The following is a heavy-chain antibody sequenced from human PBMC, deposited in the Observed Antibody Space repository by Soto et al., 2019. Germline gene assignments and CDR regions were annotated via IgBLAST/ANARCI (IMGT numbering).Heavy chain of an antibody. Sequence: ASVKVSCKASGYTFTSYGISWVRQAPGQGLEWMGWISAYNGNTNYAQKLQGRVTMTTDTSTSTAYMELRSLRSDDTAVYYCASAVYCSSTSCLGRFDYWGQGTLVTVSS. J-gene: IGHJ4*02. CDR2: ISAYNGNT. CDR1: GYTFTSYG. CDR3: ASAVYCSSTSCLGRFDY. V-gene: IGHV1-18*01. D-gene: IGHD2-2*01.